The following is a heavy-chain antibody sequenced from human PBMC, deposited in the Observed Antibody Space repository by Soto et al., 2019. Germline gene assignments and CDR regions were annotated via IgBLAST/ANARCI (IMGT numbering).Heavy chain of an antibody. Sequence: QVQLVESGGGVVQPGRSLRLSCAASGFTFSSYGMHWVRQAPGKGLEWVAVISYDGSNKYYADSVKGRFTISRDNSKNALYLQMTTIGAEYTAVYYCAKGLNYWGEGTLVSVSS. CDR2: ISYDGSNK. J-gene: IGHJ4*02. CDR3: AKGLNY. CDR1: GFTFSSYG. V-gene: IGHV3-30*18.